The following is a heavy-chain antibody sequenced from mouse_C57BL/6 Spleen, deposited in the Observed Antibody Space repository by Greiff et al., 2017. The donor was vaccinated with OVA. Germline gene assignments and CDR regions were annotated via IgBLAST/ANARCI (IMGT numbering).Heavy chain of an antibody. V-gene: IGHV1-59*01. CDR1: GYTFTSYW. Sequence: QVQLQQPGAELVRPGTSVKLSCKASGYTFTSYWMHWVKQRPGQGLEWIGVIDPSDSYTNYNQKFKGKATLTVDTSSSTAYMQLSSLTSEDSAVYYCARGVELQDYAMDYWGQGTSVTVSS. CDR3: ARGVELQDYAMDY. D-gene: IGHD1-1*01. CDR2: IDPSDSYT. J-gene: IGHJ4*01.